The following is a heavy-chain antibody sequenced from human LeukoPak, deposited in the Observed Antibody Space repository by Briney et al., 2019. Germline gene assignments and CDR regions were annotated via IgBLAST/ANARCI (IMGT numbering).Heavy chain of an antibody. CDR1: GFTFSSYG. CDR3: ARQGDGYINNHFDP. J-gene: IGHJ5*02. Sequence: GGSLRLSCAASGFTFSSYGMHWVRQAPGKGLEWVAVISYDGSNKYYADSVKGRFTISRDNSKNTLYLQMISLRAEDTAVYYCARQGDGYINNHFDPWGQGTLVTVSS. V-gene: IGHV3-30*04. D-gene: IGHD5-24*01. CDR2: ISYDGSNK.